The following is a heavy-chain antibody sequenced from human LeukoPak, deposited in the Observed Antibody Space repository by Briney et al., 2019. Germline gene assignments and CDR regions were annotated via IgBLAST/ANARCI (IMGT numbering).Heavy chain of an antibody. CDR1: GFTFTSYA. V-gene: IGHV3-23*01. D-gene: IGHD6-13*01. J-gene: IGHJ6*04. Sequence: AGGSLRLSCAASGFTFTSYAMSWVRQAPGKGLEWVSAISGSGGSTYYADSVKGRFTISRDNSKNTLYLQMNSLRAEDTAVYYCAKDRASSQRPKYCMDVWGKGTTVTVSS. CDR2: ISGSGGST. CDR3: AKDRASSQRPKYCMDV.